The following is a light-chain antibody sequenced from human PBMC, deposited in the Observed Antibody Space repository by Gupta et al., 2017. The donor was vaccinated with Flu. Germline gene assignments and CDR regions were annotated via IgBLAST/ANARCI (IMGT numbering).Light chain of an antibody. CDR1: NSDMCAYNY. Sequence: INSDMCAYNYASGYPQHPGKAPKLMIYEVSDRLSEGSTRFSGCKSDYTASMTISGLNAEDDADYYCGSYGAVGVFGGGTKVTVL. J-gene: IGLJ2*01. V-gene: IGLV2-14*01. CDR3: GSYGAVGV. CDR2: EVS.